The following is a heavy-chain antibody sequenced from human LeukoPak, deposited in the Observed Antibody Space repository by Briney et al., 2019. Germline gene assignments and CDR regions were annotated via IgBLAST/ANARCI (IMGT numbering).Heavy chain of an antibody. V-gene: IGHV1-3*01. CDR2: INAGNGNT. D-gene: IGHD6-13*01. CDR1: AYTFTIYT. Sequence: ASVKVSCKASAYTFTIYTIHWVRQAPGQRLEWMGSINAGNGNTRYSQNFQGRVTITRDTSATTAYMELSSLRSEDTAVYYCARTTRSWYEDNDAFDIWGQGTTVTVSS. CDR3: ARTTRSWYEDNDAFDI. J-gene: IGHJ3*02.